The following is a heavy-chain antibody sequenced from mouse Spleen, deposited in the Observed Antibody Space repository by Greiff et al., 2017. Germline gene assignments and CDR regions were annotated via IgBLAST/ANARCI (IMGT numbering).Heavy chain of an antibody. D-gene: IGHD1-1*01. CDR2: INPNNGGT. CDR1: GYTFTDYN. J-gene: IGHJ2*01. CDR3: ARTITTVVATDY. V-gene: IGHV1-18*01. Sequence: VQLQQSGPELVKPGASVKIPCKASGYTFTDYNMDWVKQSHGKSLEWIGDINPNNGGTIYNQKFKGKATLTVDKSSSTAYMELRSLTSEDTAVYYCARTITTVVATDYWGQGTTLTVSS.